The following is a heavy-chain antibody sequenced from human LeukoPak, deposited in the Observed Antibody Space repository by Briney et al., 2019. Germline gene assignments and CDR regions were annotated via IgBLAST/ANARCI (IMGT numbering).Heavy chain of an antibody. CDR2: IIPIFGTA. J-gene: IGHJ4*02. CDR3: ARVDQLGYCSGGSCPTYFDY. D-gene: IGHD2-15*01. Sequence: SVEVSCKASGGTFSSYAINWVRQAPGQGLEWMGGIIPIFGTANYAQKFQGRVTITADESTSTAYMELSSLRSEDTAVYYCARVDQLGYCSGGSCPTYFDYWGQGTLVTVSS. V-gene: IGHV1-69*01. CDR1: GGTFSSYA.